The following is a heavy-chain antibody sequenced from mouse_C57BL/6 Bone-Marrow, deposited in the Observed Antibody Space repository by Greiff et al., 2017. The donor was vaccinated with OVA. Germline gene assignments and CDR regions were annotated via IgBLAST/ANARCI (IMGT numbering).Heavy chain of an antibody. Sequence: EVQLQQSGPELVKPGASVKISCKASGYSFTGYYMNWVKQSPEKSLEWIGEINPSTGGTTYNQKFKAKATLTVDKSSSTAYMQLKSLTSEDSAVYYCARWGYYSNYFDCWGQGTTLTVSS. CDR2: INPSTGGT. J-gene: IGHJ2*01. CDR3: ARWGYYSNYFDC. V-gene: IGHV1-42*01. D-gene: IGHD2-5*01. CDR1: GYSFTGYY.